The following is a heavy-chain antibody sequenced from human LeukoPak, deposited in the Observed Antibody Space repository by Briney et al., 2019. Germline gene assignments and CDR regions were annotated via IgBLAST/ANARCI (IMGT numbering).Heavy chain of an antibody. CDR3: ARGNRGVKFDY. D-gene: IGHD1-14*01. CDR1: GGTFSSYA. CDR2: IIPIFGTA. Sequence: ASVKVSCKASGGTFSSYAISWVRQAPGQGLEWMGGIIPIFGTANYAQKFQGRVTITADKSTSTAYMELSSLRSEDMAVYYCARGNRGVKFDYWGQGTLVTVSS. J-gene: IGHJ4*02. V-gene: IGHV1-69*06.